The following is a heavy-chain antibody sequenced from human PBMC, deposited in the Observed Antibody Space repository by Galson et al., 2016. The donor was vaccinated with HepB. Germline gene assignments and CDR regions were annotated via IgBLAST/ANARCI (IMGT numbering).Heavy chain of an antibody. CDR3: ARDKIAVSGGFYYYYGMDV. J-gene: IGHJ6*02. D-gene: IGHD6-19*01. V-gene: IGHV4-61*08. Sequence: LSLTCTVSGGSVSRSAFYWSWVRQSPGKGLEWIGSISDSGSTNYNPSLKSRVTISVDTSKNQFSLKLTSVTATDTAVYYCARDKIAVSGGFYYYYGMDVWGQGTTVTVSS. CDR1: GGSVSRSAFY. CDR2: ISDSGST.